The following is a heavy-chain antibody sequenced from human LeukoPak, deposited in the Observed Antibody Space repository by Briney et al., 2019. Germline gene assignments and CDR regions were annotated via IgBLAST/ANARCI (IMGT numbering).Heavy chain of an antibody. CDR3: AKGRFLDPFDY. CDR1: GFTFSSYA. J-gene: IGHJ4*02. CDR2: ISGSGGNT. V-gene: IGHV3-23*01. Sequence: GGSLRLSCAASGFTFSSYAMSWVRQAPGKGLEWDSAISGSGGNTYYADSVKGRFTISRDNSKNTLYLQMNSLRAEDTAVYYCAKGRFLDPFDYWGQGTLVTVSS. D-gene: IGHD3-3*01.